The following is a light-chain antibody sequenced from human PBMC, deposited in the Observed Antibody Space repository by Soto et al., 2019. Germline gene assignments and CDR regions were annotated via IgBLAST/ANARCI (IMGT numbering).Light chain of an antibody. CDR2: SAS. J-gene: IGKJ5*01. CDR3: QQRSNWPPVT. CDR1: QNIDTK. V-gene: IGKV3-15*01. Sequence: IVMVQSPATLSVSPGESVILSCRASQNIDTKLAWYRQRPGQAPRLLIYSASIRATGIPARFSGSGSGTEFTLTISGLQSEDFAVYYCQQRSNWPPVTFGQGTRLEI.